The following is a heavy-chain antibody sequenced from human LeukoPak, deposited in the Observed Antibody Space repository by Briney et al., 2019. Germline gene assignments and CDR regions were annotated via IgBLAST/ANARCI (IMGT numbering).Heavy chain of an antibody. CDR1: GFTFSSYS. CDR2: IRYDGSNK. J-gene: IGHJ4*02. V-gene: IGHV3-30*02. Sequence: GGSLRLSCAASGFTFSSYSMHWVRQAPGKGLEWVAFIRYDGSNKEYVDSVKGRLTISRNNSKNTLYLQMNSLRAEDTAVYYCAKWDYDYVWGSYPIDYWGQGTLVTVSS. CDR3: AKWDYDYVWGSYPIDY. D-gene: IGHD3-16*02.